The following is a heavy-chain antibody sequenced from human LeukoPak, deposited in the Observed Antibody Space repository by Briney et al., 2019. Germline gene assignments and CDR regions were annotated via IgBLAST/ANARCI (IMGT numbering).Heavy chain of an antibody. V-gene: IGHV1-8*03. D-gene: IGHD6-13*01. J-gene: IGHJ6*03. Sequence: ASVKVSCKASGYTFTSYDINWVRQATGQGLEWMGWMNPNSGNTGYAQKFQGRVTITRNTSISTAYMELSSLRSEDTAVYYCARGSSWSFSPSRNYYYMDVWGKGTTVTVSS. CDR3: ARGSSWSFSPSRNYYYMDV. CDR2: MNPNSGNT. CDR1: GYTFTSYD.